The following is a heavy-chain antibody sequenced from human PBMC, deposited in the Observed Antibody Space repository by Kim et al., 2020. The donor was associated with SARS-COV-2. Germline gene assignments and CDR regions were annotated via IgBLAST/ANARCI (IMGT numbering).Heavy chain of an antibody. D-gene: IGHD3-22*01. J-gene: IGHJ4*02. Sequence: DSVKGRFTISRDNSKSTLYLQMNSLRAEDTAVYYCAKERDSSGYTHYFDYWGQGTLVTVSS. V-gene: IGHV3-30*02. CDR3: AKERDSSGYTHYFDY.